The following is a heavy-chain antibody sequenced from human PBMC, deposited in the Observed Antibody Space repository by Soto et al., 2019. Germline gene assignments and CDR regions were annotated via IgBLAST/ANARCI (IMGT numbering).Heavy chain of an antibody. Sequence: QVQLQESGPGLVKPSETLSLTCTVSGGSISSYYWSWIRQPAGKGLEWIGRIYTSGSTNYNPSLKSRVTMSVDTSKNQFSLKLSSVTAADTAVYYCARGSGQYQLLDYYYGMDVWGQGTTVTVSS. D-gene: IGHD2-2*01. V-gene: IGHV4-4*07. J-gene: IGHJ6*02. CDR1: GGSISSYY. CDR2: IYTSGST. CDR3: ARGSGQYQLLDYYYGMDV.